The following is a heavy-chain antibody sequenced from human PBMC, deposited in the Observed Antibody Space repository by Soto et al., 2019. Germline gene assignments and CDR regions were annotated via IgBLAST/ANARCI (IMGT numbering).Heavy chain of an antibody. CDR1: AFTFNNYA. D-gene: IGHD3-22*01. J-gene: IGHJ4*02. Sequence: HPGGSLRLSCAASAFTFNNYAMSWVRQAPGKGLEWVSGIGGSGRTTYYADSVKGRFTISRDNSNNTLFLQMNSLRAEDTAVYYCAKSRYSDSSGDFYDYWGQGTLVTV. CDR3: AKSRYSDSSGDFYDY. CDR2: IGGSGRTT. V-gene: IGHV3-23*01.